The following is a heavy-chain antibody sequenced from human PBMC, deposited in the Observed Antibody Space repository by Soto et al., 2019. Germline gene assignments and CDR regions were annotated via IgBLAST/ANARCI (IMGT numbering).Heavy chain of an antibody. CDR2: ISAYNGRT. CDR1: GYNFASYG. Sequence: QVQLVQSGTEVKKPGASVKVSCKASGYNFASYGISWVRQAPGQGLEWMGWISAYNGRTNYAHKLQGRLTMTTDKSTSTVFMELRSLRSGDTAVYYCARGGGGLHCWGQGTLVTVSS. CDR3: ARGGGGLHC. V-gene: IGHV1-18*01. J-gene: IGHJ4*02. D-gene: IGHD3-16*01.